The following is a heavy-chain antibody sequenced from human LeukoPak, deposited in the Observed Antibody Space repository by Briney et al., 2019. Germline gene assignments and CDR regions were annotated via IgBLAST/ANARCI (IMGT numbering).Heavy chain of an antibody. CDR3: ARVGATGATADN. J-gene: IGHJ4*02. Sequence: ASVKVSCKASGYIFTTYFMHWLRQAPGQGPEWMGIINPRGGSTDYAQKFQGRVTMTNDTSTSTVYMELKSLTSEDTAVYFCARVGATGATADNWGQGTLVTVSS. CDR2: INPRGGST. CDR1: GYIFTTYF. D-gene: IGHD4/OR15-4a*01. V-gene: IGHV1-46*01.